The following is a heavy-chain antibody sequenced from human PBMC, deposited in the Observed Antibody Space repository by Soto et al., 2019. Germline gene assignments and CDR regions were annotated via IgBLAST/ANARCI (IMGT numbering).Heavy chain of an antibody. V-gene: IGHV2-5*02. J-gene: IGHJ4*02. CDR2: IYWDDDK. D-gene: IGHD6-19*01. Sequence: QITLKESGPTLVKPTQTLTLTCTFSGFSLSSTGMAVGWIRQPPGKALEWLALIYWDDDKRYSPFLKSRLTITKDTSKNQVVLTMSNMDPVDTARYYCAHIVVAGLGYYFDYWGQGTLVTVSS. CDR1: GFSLSSTGMA. CDR3: AHIVVAGLGYYFDY.